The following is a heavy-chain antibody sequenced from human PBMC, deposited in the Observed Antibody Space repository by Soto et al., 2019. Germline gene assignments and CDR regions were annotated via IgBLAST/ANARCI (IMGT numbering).Heavy chain of an antibody. Sequence: PGESLKISCKGSGYSFTSYWISWVRQMPGKGLEWMGRIDPSDSYTNYSPSFQGHVTISADKSISTAYLQWSSLKASDTAMYYCATLPDERYSSSSGRGNGYYYYGMDVWGQGTTVTVSS. D-gene: IGHD6-13*01. V-gene: IGHV5-10-1*01. J-gene: IGHJ6*02. CDR3: ATLPDERYSSSSGRGNGYYYYGMDV. CDR2: IDPSDSYT. CDR1: GYSFTSYW.